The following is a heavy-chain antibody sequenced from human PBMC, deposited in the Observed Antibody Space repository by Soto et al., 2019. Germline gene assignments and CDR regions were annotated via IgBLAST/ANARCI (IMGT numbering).Heavy chain of an antibody. CDR1: GGPFSSYA. D-gene: IGHD6-19*01. J-gene: IGHJ5*02. V-gene: IGHV1-69*13. CDR2: IIPIFGTA. CDR3: ARAPGYSSGWLCDS. Sequence: SVKVSCKASGGPFSSYAISCVRQAPGQGLEWMGGIIPIFGTANYAQKFQGRVTITADEYKSTAYMEPSSLRAEDTAVYYCARAPGYSSGWLCDSWGQGTVVTVSS.